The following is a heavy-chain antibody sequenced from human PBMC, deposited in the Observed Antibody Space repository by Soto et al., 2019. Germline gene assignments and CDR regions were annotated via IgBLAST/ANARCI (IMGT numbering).Heavy chain of an antibody. CDR3: ARGGVPAAMGYYYYYYGMDV. CDR2: MNPNSGNT. Sequence: VASVKVSCKSSGYTFTSYDINWVRQATGQGLEWMGWMNPNSGNTGYAQKFQGRVTMTRNTSISTAYMELSSLRSEDTAVYYCARGGVPAAMGYYYYYYGMDVWGQGTTVTVSS. J-gene: IGHJ6*02. V-gene: IGHV1-8*01. CDR1: GYTFTSYD. D-gene: IGHD2-2*01.